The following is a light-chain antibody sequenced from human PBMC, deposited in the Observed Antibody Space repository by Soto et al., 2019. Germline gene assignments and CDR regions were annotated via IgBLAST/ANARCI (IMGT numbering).Light chain of an antibody. CDR3: QKYNFLPRN. J-gene: IGKJ4*01. Sequence: EIVLTQSPVTLTLSPGERATLSCSASQRISDSYLAWYQQKPGQAPRLLMYAASNRATGIPDRFSGSGSGTDFTLTISRLEPEDFAVYYCQKYNFLPRNFGGGTKVDIK. CDR1: QRISDSY. V-gene: IGKV3-20*01. CDR2: AAS.